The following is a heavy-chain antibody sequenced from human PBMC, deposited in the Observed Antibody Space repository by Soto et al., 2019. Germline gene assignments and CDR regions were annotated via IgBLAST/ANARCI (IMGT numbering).Heavy chain of an antibody. V-gene: IGHV1-18*01. CDR2: ISDYNANA. Sequence: QIQLLQSGAEVKKPGASVKVTCKASGYTFRNFGISWVRQAPGQGLEWMGWISDYNANANYAQKFQGRLTMTAETSTSTAYMELMSLSSDDTAVYYCARENSYFDSWGQRTLITIST. J-gene: IGHJ4*02. CDR3: ARENSYFDS. CDR1: GYTFRNFG.